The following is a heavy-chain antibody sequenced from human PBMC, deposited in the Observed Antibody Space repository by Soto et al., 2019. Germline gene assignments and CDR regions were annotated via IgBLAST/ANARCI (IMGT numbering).Heavy chain of an antibody. CDR1: GDTFSSYP. J-gene: IGHJ6*04. CDR3: ARVGHITNCGMAV. D-gene: IGHD1-26*01. Sequence: QVQLVQSGAEVKKPGSSVKVSCGASGDTFSSYPINWVRQAPGQGLEWMGGIIPFFGTTNYSQKFQGRVTITADESTSTAYMERRSLRSEETAVYYCARVGHITNCGMAVWGKGPTFPVSS. CDR2: IIPFFGTT. V-gene: IGHV1-69*01.